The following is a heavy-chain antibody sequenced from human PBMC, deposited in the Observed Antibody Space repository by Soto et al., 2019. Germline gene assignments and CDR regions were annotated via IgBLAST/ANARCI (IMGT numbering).Heavy chain of an antibody. D-gene: IGHD3-3*01. J-gene: IGHJ4*02. CDR3: ARDKRDLRFLEWSYYFDF. Sequence: PGGSLRLSCAASGFTFSSYAMHWVRQAPGKGLEWVAVISYDGSNKYYADSVKGRFTIPRDNSKNTLYLQMNSLRAEDTAVYYCARDKRDLRFLEWSYYFDFWAQGTLVTVSS. CDR2: ISYDGSNK. V-gene: IGHV3-30-3*01. CDR1: GFTFSSYA.